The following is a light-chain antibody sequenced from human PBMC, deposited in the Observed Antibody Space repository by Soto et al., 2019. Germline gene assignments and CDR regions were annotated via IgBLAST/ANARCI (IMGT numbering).Light chain of an antibody. CDR1: QSISSW. CDR2: DAS. J-gene: IGKJ1*01. V-gene: IGKV1-5*01. Sequence: DIQMTQAPSTLSASVGDRVTITCRASQSISSWLAWYQQKPGKAPKLLIYDASSLESGVPSRFSGRGSGTEFTLANSSVQSDDFATSYCQQYNSYLVTFGQGTKVEIK. CDR3: QQYNSYLVT.